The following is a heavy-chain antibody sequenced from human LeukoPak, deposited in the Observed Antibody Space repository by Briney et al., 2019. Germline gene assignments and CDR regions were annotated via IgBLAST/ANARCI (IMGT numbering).Heavy chain of an antibody. J-gene: IGHJ4*02. V-gene: IGHV4-31*03. CDR1: GRSINSCGYY. CDR2: IFYSGST. Sequence: SETLSLTCTVSGRSINSCGYYWSWIRQPPGKVLEWIGYIFYSGSTYYNPSLKSRVAISVVTSKNHFSLKVSAVMAHVRAVYSCERGALRSEFDYWGQGTLVTVSS. CDR3: ERGALRSEFDY. D-gene: IGHD4-17*01.